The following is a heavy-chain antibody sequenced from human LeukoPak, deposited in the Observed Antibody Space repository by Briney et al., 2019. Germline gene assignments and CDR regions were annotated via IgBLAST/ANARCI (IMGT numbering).Heavy chain of an antibody. Sequence: ASVKVSCKAAGYNFPAYFIHWVRQAPGQGLEWMGRINPNGGDTNYAQKFQGRVTMAGDTPISTAYMELSSLISDDTAVYYCARVGFTTSWSNFDYWGQGTLVTVSS. CDR1: GYNFPAYF. J-gene: IGHJ4*02. V-gene: IGHV1-2*06. D-gene: IGHD2-2*01. CDR2: INPNGGDT. CDR3: ARVGFTTSWSNFDY.